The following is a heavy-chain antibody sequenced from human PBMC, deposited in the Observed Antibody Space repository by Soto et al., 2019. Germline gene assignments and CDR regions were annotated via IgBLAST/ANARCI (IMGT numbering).Heavy chain of an antibody. CDR1: GFTFSSYA. CDR3: AGWAGGHCSSTSCYGRDY. J-gene: IGHJ4*02. CDR2: ISGSGGST. Sequence: EVQLLESGGGLVQPGGSLRLSCAASGFTFSSYAMSWVRQAPGKGLEWVSAISGSGGSTYYADSVKGRFTISRDNSKNTLYLQMNSLRAEDTAVYYCAGWAGGHCSSTSCYGRDYWGQGTLVTVSS. V-gene: IGHV3-23*01. D-gene: IGHD2-2*01.